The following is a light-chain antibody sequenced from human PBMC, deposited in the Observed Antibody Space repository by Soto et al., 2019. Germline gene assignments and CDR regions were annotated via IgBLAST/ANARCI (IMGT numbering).Light chain of an antibody. V-gene: IGKV1-8*01. CDR2: AAS. CDR1: QCISSY. CDR3: QQYYSYPRT. Sequence: SRMTQAPSSFSASTGDRVTVTCRASQCISSYLAWYQQKPGKAPKLLIYAASTLQSGVPSRFSGSGSGTDFTLTISCLQSEDFATYYCQQYYSYPRTFGQGTKVDIK. J-gene: IGKJ1*01.